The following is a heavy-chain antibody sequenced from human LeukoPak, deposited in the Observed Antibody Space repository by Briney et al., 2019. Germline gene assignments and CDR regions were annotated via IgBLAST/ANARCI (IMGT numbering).Heavy chain of an antibody. D-gene: IGHD3-22*01. J-gene: IGHJ4*02. Sequence: GASVKVSCKASGYTFTSYGISWVRQAPGQGLEWMGWISAYNGNTNYAQKLQGRVTMTTDTSTSTAYMELRSLRSDDTAVYYCARRPPPTYYYDSSGYYYFDYWGQGTLVTVSS. V-gene: IGHV1-18*01. CDR2: ISAYNGNT. CDR3: ARRPPPTYYYDSSGYYYFDY. CDR1: GYTFTSYG.